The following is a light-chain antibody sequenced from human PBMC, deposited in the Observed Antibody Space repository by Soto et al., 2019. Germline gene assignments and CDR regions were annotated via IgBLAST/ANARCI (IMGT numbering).Light chain of an antibody. J-gene: IGKJ2*01. CDR1: QSVINNY. CDR2: VAS. CDR3: HQYGSSPRP. V-gene: IGKV3-20*01. Sequence: EIVLTQSPGTLSLSPGERAALSCRASQSVINNYLAWYHHKPGQAPRLLIYVASIRATGIPDRFSGRGSGTDFALPISRLEPEDFAVYYCHQYGSSPRPFGQGPNLEIK.